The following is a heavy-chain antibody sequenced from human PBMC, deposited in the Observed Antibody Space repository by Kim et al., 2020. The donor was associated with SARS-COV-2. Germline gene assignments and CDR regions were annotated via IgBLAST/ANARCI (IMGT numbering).Heavy chain of an antibody. CDR3: ARDRVLMVRGVLYYYGMDV. V-gene: IGHV3-53*01. CDR1: GFTVSSNY. D-gene: IGHD3-10*01. CDR2: IYSGGST. Sequence: GGSLRLSCAASGFTVSSNYMSWVRQAPGKGLEWVSVIYSGGSTYYADSVKGRFTISRDNSKNTLYLQMNSLRAEDTAVYYCARDRVLMVRGVLYYYGMDVWGQGTTVTVSS. J-gene: IGHJ6*02.